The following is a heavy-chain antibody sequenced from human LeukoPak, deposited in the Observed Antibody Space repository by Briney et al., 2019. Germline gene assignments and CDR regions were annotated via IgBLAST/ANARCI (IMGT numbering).Heavy chain of an antibody. D-gene: IGHD2-2*01. J-gene: IGHJ6*04. Sequence: SETLSLTCAVYGGSFSGYYWSWIRQPPGKGLEWIGEINHSGSTNYNPSLKSRVTISVDTSKNQFSLKLSSVTAADTAVYYCARVNFEQVVRAGTTAGRYYYGMDVWGKGTTVTVSS. V-gene: IGHV4-34*01. CDR2: INHSGST. CDR3: ARVNFEQVVRAGTTAGRYYYGMDV. CDR1: GGSFSGYY.